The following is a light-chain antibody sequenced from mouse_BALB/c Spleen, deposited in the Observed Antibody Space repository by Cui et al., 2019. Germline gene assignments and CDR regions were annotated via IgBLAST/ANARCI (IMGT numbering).Light chain of an antibody. V-gene: IGKV12-41*01. CDR1: GNIHND. CDR2: NAK. CDR3: QHFWSTPWT. Sequence: DIQMTQSPASLSASVGETVTITCRASGNIHNDLAWYQQKQGKSPQLLFYNAKTLADGVPSRFSGSGSGTQYSLKINSLQPEDFGSYYCQHFWSTPWTFGGGTKLEIK. J-gene: IGKJ1*01.